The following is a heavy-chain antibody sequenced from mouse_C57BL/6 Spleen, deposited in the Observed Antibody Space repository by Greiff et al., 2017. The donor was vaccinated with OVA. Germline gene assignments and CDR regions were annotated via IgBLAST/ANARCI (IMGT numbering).Heavy chain of an antibody. Sequence: EVQRVESGGGLVKPGGSLKLSCAASGFTFSSYAMSWVRQTPEKRLEWVATISDGGSYTYYPDNVKGRFTISRDNAKNNLYLQMSHLKSEDTAMYYCARGYGNYAWFAYWGQGTLVTVSA. V-gene: IGHV5-4*01. CDR2: ISDGGSYT. CDR1: GFTFSSYA. J-gene: IGHJ3*01. CDR3: ARGYGNYAWFAY. D-gene: IGHD2-1*01.